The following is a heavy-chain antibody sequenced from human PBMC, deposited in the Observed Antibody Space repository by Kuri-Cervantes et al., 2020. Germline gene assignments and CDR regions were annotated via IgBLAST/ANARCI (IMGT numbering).Heavy chain of an antibody. J-gene: IGHJ4*02. CDR3: ATTQSDSSWFDY. CDR2: INPNSGGT. D-gene: IGHD6-13*01. CDR1: GYTFTGYY. V-gene: IGHV1-2*04. Sequence: ASVKVSCKASGYTFTGYYMHWVRQAPGQGLEWMGWINPNSGGTNYAQKFQGWVTMTRDTSISTAYMELSRLRSDDTAVYYCATTQSDSSWFDYWGQGTLVTVSS.